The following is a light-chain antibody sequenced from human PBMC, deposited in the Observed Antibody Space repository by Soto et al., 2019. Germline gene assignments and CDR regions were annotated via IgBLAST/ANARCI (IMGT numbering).Light chain of an antibody. CDR1: RSDIGAYNF. V-gene: IGLV2-14*03. CDR2: DVN. CDR3: TSSTSSTPMV. J-gene: IGLJ2*01. Sequence: QSALTQPPSASGSPGQSVTISCTGTRSDIGAYNFVSWYQQHPGEAPKLMLYDVNNRPSGVSNRFSGSKSGNTASLTISGLQAEDDADYYCTSSTSSTPMVLGGGTKLTVL.